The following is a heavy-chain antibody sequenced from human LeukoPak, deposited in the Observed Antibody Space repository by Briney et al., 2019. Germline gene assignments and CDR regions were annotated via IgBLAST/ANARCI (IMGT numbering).Heavy chain of an antibody. CDR1: GFTFSSYG. CDR2: IWHDGSNK. J-gene: IGHJ4*02. Sequence: GGSLRLSCAASGFTFSSYGMHWVRQAPGKGLEWVALIWHDGSNKYYADSVKGRFTISRDNSKNTLYLQTNSLRAEDTAVYYCAKDYDILTAVYYFDYWGQGTLVTVSS. D-gene: IGHD3-9*01. V-gene: IGHV3-33*06. CDR3: AKDYDILTAVYYFDY.